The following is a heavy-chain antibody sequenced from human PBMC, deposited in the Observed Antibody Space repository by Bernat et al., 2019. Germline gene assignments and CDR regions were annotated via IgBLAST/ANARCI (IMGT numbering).Heavy chain of an antibody. V-gene: IGHV3-53*01. CDR1: GFTVSSNY. J-gene: IGHJ2*01. D-gene: IGHD3-10*01. CDR2: IYSGGTT. Sequence: EVQLVESGGGLIQPGGSLRLSCAASGFTVSSNYMNWVRQAPGKGLEWVSVIYSGGTTYSADSVKGRFTISRDNSKNTLYLQMNSLRAEDTAVYYCARCPYGSGLLKYFDLWGRGTLVTVSS. CDR3: ARCPYGSGLLKYFDL.